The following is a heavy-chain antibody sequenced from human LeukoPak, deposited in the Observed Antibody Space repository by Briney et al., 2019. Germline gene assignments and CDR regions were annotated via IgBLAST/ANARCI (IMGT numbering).Heavy chain of an antibody. V-gene: IGHV1-69*05. Sequence: ASVKVSCKASGGTFSSYAISWVRQAPGQGLEWMGRIIPIFGTANYAQKFQGRVTITTDESTSTAYMELGSLRSEDTAVYYCAREFSWVYFDYWGQGTLVTVSS. D-gene: IGHD1-26*01. CDR3: AREFSWVYFDY. CDR1: GGTFSSYA. CDR2: IIPIFGTA. J-gene: IGHJ4*02.